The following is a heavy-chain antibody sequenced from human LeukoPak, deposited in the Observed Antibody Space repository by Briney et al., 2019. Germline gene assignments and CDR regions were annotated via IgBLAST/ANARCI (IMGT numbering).Heavy chain of an antibody. D-gene: IGHD3-9*01. CDR2: IASGGTYT. V-gene: IGHV3-21*06. J-gene: IGHJ4*02. CDR1: GFTFSTYN. CDR3: ARGHYDILTASYKWTSDY. Sequence: GGSLRLSCAASGFTFSTYNMNWVRQAPGKGLVWVSSIASGGTYTYYADSVKGRFTTSRDNAKNSLSLQLSSLRAEDTGVYYCARGHYDILTASYKWTSDYWGQGILVTVSS.